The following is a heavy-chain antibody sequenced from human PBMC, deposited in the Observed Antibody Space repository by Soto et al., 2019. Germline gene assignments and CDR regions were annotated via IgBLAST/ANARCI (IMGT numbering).Heavy chain of an antibody. Sequence: PGGSLRLSCAASGFTFSNYEMTWVRQAPGKGLEWVSYIRSIDAATFYADPVKGRFTISRDNAKNSVYLQMNSLRVEDTAVYYCARGGDSGSYATHWGQGTLVAVSS. V-gene: IGHV3-48*03. CDR3: ARGGDSGSYATH. CDR2: IRSIDAAT. CDR1: GFTFSNYE. J-gene: IGHJ4*02. D-gene: IGHD1-26*01.